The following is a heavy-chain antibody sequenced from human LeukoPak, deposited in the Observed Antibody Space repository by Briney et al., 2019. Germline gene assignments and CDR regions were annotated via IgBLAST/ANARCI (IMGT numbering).Heavy chain of an antibody. V-gene: IGHV3-23*01. Sequence: SCKASGGTFSSYAISWVRQAPGKGLEWVSGISGGTYDADSVRGRFTISRDNSKNTLYLQVNSLRAEDTAVYYCAKGVSKYDFDYWGQGTLVTVSS. CDR1: GGTFSSYA. CDR3: AKGVSKYDFDY. D-gene: IGHD4-11*01. J-gene: IGHJ4*02. CDR2: ISGGT.